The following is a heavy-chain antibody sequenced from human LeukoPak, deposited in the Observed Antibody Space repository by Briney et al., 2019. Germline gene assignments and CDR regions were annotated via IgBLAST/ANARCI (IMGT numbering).Heavy chain of an antibody. CDR2: INSDGSST. CDR3: ASARSSVAGHGNGY. D-gene: IGHD6-19*01. J-gene: IGHJ4*02. CDR1: GFTFSSYW. Sequence: PGGSLRLSCAASGFTFSSYWMHWVRQAPGKGLVWVSRINSDGSSTSHADSVKGRFTISRDNAKNTLYLQMNSLRAEDTAVYYCASARSSVAGHGNGYWGQGTLVTVSS. V-gene: IGHV3-74*01.